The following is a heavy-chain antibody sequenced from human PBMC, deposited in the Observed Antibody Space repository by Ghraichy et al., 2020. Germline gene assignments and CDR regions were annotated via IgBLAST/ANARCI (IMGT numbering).Heavy chain of an antibody. CDR1: GFTFSDFG. CDR3: TKDHSTSSAGMDV. V-gene: IGHV3-30*18. J-gene: IGHJ6*02. Sequence: GGSLRLSCAASGFTFSDFGIHWVRQAPGKGLEWVAVISFHGSNRHYADSVKGRFTISRDNSKDTVYLQIDSLRPEDTALYYCTKDHSTSSAGMDVWGQGTRVTVSS. D-gene: IGHD2/OR15-2a*01. CDR2: ISFHGSNR.